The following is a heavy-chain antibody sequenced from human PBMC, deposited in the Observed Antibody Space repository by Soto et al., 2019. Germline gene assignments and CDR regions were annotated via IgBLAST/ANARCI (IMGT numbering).Heavy chain of an antibody. CDR3: ARRYSGYGDH. CDR1: GGSISSSSYY. J-gene: IGHJ5*02. D-gene: IGHD5-12*01. Sequence: PSETLSLTCTVSGGSISSSSYYWGWIRQPPGKGLEWIGSIYYSGSTYYNPSLKSRVTISVDTSKNQFSLKLSSVTAADTAVYYCARRYSGYGDHWGQGTLVTVSS. V-gene: IGHV4-39*01. CDR2: IYYSGST.